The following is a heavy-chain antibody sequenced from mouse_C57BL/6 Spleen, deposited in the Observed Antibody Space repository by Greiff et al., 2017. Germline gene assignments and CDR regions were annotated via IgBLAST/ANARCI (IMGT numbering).Heavy chain of an antibody. V-gene: IGHV1-50*01. Sequence: QVQLQQPGAELVKPGASVKLSCKASGYTFTSYWMQWVKQRPGQGLEWIGEIDPSDSYTNYNQKFKGKATLTVDTSSSTAYMQLSSLTSEDSAVYYCARGYGPAMDYWGQGTSVTVSS. CDR1: GYTFTSYW. CDR2: IDPSDSYT. J-gene: IGHJ4*01. D-gene: IGHD2-2*01. CDR3: ARGYGPAMDY.